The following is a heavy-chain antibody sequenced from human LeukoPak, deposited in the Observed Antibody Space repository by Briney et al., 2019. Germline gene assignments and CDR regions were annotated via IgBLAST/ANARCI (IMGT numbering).Heavy chain of an antibody. V-gene: IGHV3-66*02. Sequence: GGSLRLSCAASGFTVSSNYMSWVRQAPGKGLEWVSVIYSGGSTYYADSVKGRFTISRDNSKNTLYLQMNSLRAEDTAVYYCARESSQLRRTKDYWGQGTLVTVSS. CDR2: IYSGGST. CDR1: GFTVSSNY. CDR3: ARESSQLRRTKDY. D-gene: IGHD1-26*01. J-gene: IGHJ4*02.